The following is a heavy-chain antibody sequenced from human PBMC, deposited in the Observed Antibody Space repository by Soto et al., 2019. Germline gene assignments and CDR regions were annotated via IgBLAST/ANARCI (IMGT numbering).Heavy chain of an antibody. V-gene: IGHV3-13*01. Sequence: GGSLRLSCATSGFIFKNYDIHWVRQPTGKGLEWVSGISPAGDADYTDSVRGRFTISRESAKTSVYLQMSNLRGGDTAVYYCARTGRDFYGMEVWGQGTSVTVSS. CDR1: GFIFKNYD. CDR2: ISPAGDA. J-gene: IGHJ6*02. CDR3: ARTGRDFYGMEV. D-gene: IGHD1-1*01.